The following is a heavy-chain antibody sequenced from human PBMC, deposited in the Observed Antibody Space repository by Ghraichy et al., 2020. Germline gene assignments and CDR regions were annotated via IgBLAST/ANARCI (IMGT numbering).Heavy chain of an antibody. J-gene: IGHJ4*02. D-gene: IGHD4-11*01. CDR2: INSNGGIT. CDR1: GFTFSNYA. V-gene: IGHV3-64D*06. Sequence: GESLNISCSASGFTFSNYAMHWVRQAPGKGLEYVSDINSNGGITHYADSVKGRFTISRDNSKNTLDLQMSSLRAVDTAIYYCVRDNINYDYWGQGTLVTVSS. CDR3: VRDNINYDY.